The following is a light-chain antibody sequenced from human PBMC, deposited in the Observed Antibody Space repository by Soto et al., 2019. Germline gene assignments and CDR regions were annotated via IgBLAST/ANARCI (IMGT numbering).Light chain of an antibody. CDR2: DNN. Sequence: QSVLTQPPSVSGAPGQRVTISCTGSSSNIGAGSDVHWYQQLPGTAPKLLIYDNNNRPSGVPDRFSGSKSGTSASLAITGLQAEDEADYYCQSYDGSLKVFGGGTKVTVL. J-gene: IGLJ2*01. CDR3: QSYDGSLKV. V-gene: IGLV1-40*01. CDR1: SSNIGAGSD.